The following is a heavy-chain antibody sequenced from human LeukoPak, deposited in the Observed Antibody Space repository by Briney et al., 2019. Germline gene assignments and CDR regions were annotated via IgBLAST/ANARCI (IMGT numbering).Heavy chain of an antibody. CDR2: ISAYNGNT. Sequence: ASVKVSCKASGYTFTSYGISWVRQAPGQGLEWMGWISAYNGNTNYAQKLQGRVTMATDTSTSTAYMELRSLRSDDTAVYYCARSYDSSGYFHYYYYYMDVWGKGTTVTVSS. V-gene: IGHV1-18*01. CDR3: ARSYDSSGYFHYYYYYMDV. CDR1: GYTFTSYG. D-gene: IGHD3-22*01. J-gene: IGHJ6*03.